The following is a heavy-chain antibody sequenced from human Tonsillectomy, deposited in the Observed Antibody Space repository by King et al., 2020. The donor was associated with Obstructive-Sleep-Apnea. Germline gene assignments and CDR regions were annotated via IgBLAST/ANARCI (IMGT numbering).Heavy chain of an antibody. D-gene: IGHD6-13*01. CDR3: AGLSSSSWGEWFDP. J-gene: IGHJ5*02. Sequence: VQLQESGPGLVKPSQTLSLTCTVSGGSISSGGYYWSWIRQHPGKGLEWIGNIYYSGSTYYNPSLKSRVTISVDTSKNQFSLKLSSVTAADTAVYYCAGLSSSSWGEWFDPWGQGTLVTVSS. CDR2: IYYSGST. CDR1: GGSISSGGYY. V-gene: IGHV4-31*03.